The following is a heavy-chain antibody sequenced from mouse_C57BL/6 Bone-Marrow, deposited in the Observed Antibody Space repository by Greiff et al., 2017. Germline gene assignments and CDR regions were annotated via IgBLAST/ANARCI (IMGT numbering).Heavy chain of an antibody. J-gene: IGHJ4*01. Sequence: QVQLQQSGAELVKPGASVKISCKASGYAFSSYWMNWVKQRPGKGLEWIGQIYPGDGDTNYNGKFKGKATLTADKSSSTAYMQLSSLTSEDSAVYFCARGDTTVVEAMDYWGQGTSVTVSS. CDR3: ARGDTTVVEAMDY. V-gene: IGHV1-80*01. CDR2: IYPGDGDT. D-gene: IGHD1-1*01. CDR1: GYAFSSYW.